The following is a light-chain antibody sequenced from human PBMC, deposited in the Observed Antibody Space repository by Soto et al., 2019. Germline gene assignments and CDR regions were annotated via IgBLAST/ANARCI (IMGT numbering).Light chain of an antibody. V-gene: IGKV3-11*01. CDR1: QRVNNY. CDR3: QHRGKWPRT. CDR2: GAS. J-gene: IGKJ2*01. Sequence: EIVLTQSPATLSFSPGERATLSCRASQRVNNYLAWYPQKPCQAPSLLIYGASNRATGTPARFSGSGSGTVFTLTISSLEPEDFAVYYCQHRGKWPRTFGQGTKLESK.